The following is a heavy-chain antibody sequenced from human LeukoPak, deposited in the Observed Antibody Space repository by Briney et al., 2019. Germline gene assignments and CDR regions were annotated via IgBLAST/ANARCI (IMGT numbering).Heavy chain of an antibody. Sequence: PSETLSLTCTASGGSISGYYWSWIRQPPGKGLEWVGYISYSGSTNYKPSLKSRVTISVDTSKNQFSLKLSSVTAADTAIYYCARDGRAGSLFAYWGQGTLVTVSS. D-gene: IGHD6-19*01. CDR2: ISYSGST. CDR3: ARDGRAGSLFAY. J-gene: IGHJ4*02. V-gene: IGHV4-59*01. CDR1: GGSISGYY.